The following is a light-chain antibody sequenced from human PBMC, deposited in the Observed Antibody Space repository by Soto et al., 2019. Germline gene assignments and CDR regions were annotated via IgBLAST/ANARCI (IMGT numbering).Light chain of an antibody. V-gene: IGLV1-44*01. Sequence: QSVLTQPPSASGTPGQRVTISCSGSSSNIGSNTVNWYQQLPGTAPKLLIYSNNQRPSGVPDRFSGSKSGTSASLAISGLQSEDEADYYCSSYTSSSTPLYVFGTGTKLTVL. CDR1: SSNIGSNT. CDR3: SSYTSSSTPLYV. CDR2: SNN. J-gene: IGLJ1*01.